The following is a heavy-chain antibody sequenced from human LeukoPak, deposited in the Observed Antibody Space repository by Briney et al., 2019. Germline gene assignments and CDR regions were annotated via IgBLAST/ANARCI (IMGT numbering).Heavy chain of an antibody. CDR1: GFTFNSYA. CDR2: ISYDGSNK. V-gene: IGHV3-30*04. J-gene: IGHJ4*02. D-gene: IGHD6-25*01. CDR3: ARDSGNSYFDY. Sequence: GRSLRLSCAASGFTFNSYAIDWVRQAPGKGLEWVAVISYDGSNKYYADSVKGRFTISRDNSKNTLYLQMNSLRAEDTAVYYCARDSGNSYFDYWGQGTLVTVSS.